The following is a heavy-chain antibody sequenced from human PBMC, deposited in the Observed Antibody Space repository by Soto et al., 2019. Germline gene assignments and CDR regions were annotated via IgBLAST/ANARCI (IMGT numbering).Heavy chain of an antibody. CDR3: ARDSRGIAARGDWFDP. D-gene: IGHD6-6*01. J-gene: IGHJ5*02. CDR2: IYYSGST. CDR1: GGSVSSGSYY. Sequence: PSETLSLTCTVSGGSVSSGSYYWSWIRQPPGKGLEWIGYIYYSGSTNYNPSLKSRVTISVDTSKNQFSLKLSSVTAADTAVYYCARDSRGIAARGDWFDPWGQGTLVTVSS. V-gene: IGHV4-61*01.